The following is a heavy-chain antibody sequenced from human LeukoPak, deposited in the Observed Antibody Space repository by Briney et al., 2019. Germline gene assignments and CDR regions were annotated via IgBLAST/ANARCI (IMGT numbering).Heavy chain of an antibody. CDR1: GFTFSTYA. CDR2: ISSNGGST. CDR3: ATGGQVGGSVYFDY. Sequence: GGSLRLSCSASGFTFSTYAMHWVRQAPGKGLEYVAAISSNGGSTYYADSVKRRFTISRDNSKNTLYLQMSSLRVEDTAVYYCATGGQVGGSVYFDYWGQGTLVTVSS. J-gene: IGHJ4*02. V-gene: IGHV3-64D*09. D-gene: IGHD3-10*01.